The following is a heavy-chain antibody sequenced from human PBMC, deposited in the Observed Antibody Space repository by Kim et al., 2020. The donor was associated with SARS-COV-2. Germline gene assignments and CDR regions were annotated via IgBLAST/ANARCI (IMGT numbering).Heavy chain of an antibody. V-gene: IGHV4-31*03. J-gene: IGHJ3*02. CDR1: GGSISSGGYY. D-gene: IGHD3-3*01. CDR3: ARVGYDFWSGYYNRLAFDI. CDR2: IYYSGST. Sequence: SETLSLTCTVSGGSISSGGYYWSWIRQHPGKGLEWIGYIYYSGSTYYNPSLKSRVTISVDTSKNQFSLKLSSVTAADTAVYYCARVGYDFWSGYYNRLAFDIWGQGTMVTVSS.